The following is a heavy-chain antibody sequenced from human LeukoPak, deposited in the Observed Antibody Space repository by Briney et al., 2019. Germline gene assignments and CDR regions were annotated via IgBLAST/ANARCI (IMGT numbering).Heavy chain of an antibody. D-gene: IGHD6-19*01. V-gene: IGHV1-69*16. J-gene: IGHJ4*02. CDR3: ARDPGSGWSD. Sequence: ASVKVSCKASGGTFSSYTFSWVRQAPGQGLQWMGRIIPILDIADYAQTFQGRVTITTDESTSTAYMELSSLRSEDTAVYYCARDPGSGWSDWGQGTLVTVSS. CDR1: GGTFSSYT. CDR2: IIPILDIA.